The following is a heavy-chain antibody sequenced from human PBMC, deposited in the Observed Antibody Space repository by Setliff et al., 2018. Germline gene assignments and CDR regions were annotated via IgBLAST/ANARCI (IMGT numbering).Heavy chain of an antibody. V-gene: IGHV1-18*01. J-gene: IGHJ3*01. CDR3: AISSLSICSGGTCPNAFDV. CDR1: GYILNSYG. Sequence: ASVKVSCKASGYILNSYGVSWVRQAPGQGLEWMGWISSYNNDVTNYLQRFQGRVTMTTDTSTSAAYMELRSLRSDDTAVYYRAISSLSICSGGTCPNAFDVWGQGTMVTVSS. D-gene: IGHD2-15*01. CDR2: ISSYNNDVT.